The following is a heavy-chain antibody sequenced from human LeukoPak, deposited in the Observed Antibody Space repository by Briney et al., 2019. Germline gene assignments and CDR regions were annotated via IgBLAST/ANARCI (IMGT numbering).Heavy chain of an antibody. D-gene: IGHD3-10*01. Sequence: SETLSLTCAVSGGSISSGGYSWSWIRPPPGKGLEWIGYIYHSGSTYYNPSLKSRVTISVDRSKNQFSLKLSSVTAADTAVYYCARSSSRDRGTRYNWFDPWGQGTLVTVSS. CDR2: IYHSGST. CDR1: GGSISSGGYS. J-gene: IGHJ5*02. V-gene: IGHV4-30-2*01. CDR3: ARSSSRDRGTRYNWFDP.